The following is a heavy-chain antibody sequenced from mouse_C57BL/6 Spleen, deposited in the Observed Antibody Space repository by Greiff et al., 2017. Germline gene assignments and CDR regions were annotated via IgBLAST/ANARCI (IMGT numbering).Heavy chain of an antibody. CDR1: GYTFTSYW. Sequence: QVQLQQPGAELVKPGASVKLSCKASGYTFTSYWMHWVKQRPGQGLEWIGMIHPNSGITNYNEKFKSKATLTVDKSSSTAYMQLSSLTSEDSAVYYCARERAYGSSYHFFDYWGQGTTLTVSS. V-gene: IGHV1-64*01. J-gene: IGHJ2*01. D-gene: IGHD1-1*01. CDR2: IHPNSGIT. CDR3: ARERAYGSSYHFFDY.